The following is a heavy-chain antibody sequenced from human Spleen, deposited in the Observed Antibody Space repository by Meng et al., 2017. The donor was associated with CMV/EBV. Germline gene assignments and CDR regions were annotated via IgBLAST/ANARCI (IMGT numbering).Heavy chain of an antibody. CDR3: ATSSRISLIIEINDAFDI. CDR1: GYSFSGYY. J-gene: IGHJ3*02. V-gene: IGHV1-2*02. CDR2: INPNDGGT. D-gene: IGHD3-22*01. Sequence: ASVKVSCKASGYSFSGYYIHWVRQAPGQGLEWMGWINPNDGGTNYAQKFQGRVTMTRDVSINTAYMELSSLRSDDTAVYYCATSSRISLIIEINDAFDIWGQGTMVTVSS.